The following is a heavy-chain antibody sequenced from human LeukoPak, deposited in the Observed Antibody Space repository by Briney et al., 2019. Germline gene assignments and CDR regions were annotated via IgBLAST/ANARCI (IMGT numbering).Heavy chain of an antibody. CDR1: AFTFRTYG. CDR2: ISYDANNK. CDR3: AKDRHPARTDGYYFDH. J-gene: IGHJ4*02. D-gene: IGHD1-14*01. Sequence: PGGSLRLSCAASAFTFRTYGMHWVRQAPGKGLEWVAVISYDANNKNYADSVKGRFTISRDNSKNTLYLQMNSLRAEDTAVYYCAKDRHPARTDGYYFDHWGQGTLVTVSS. V-gene: IGHV3-30*18.